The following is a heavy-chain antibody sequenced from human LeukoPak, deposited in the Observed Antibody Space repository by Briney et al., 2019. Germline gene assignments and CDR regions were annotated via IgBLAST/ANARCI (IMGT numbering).Heavy chain of an antibody. CDR2: ITTSDDNT. J-gene: IGHJ4*02. CDR1: GFTFSSYT. V-gene: IGHV3-23*01. Sequence: GGSLRLSCAASGFTFSSYTMSWVRQAPGKGLEWVSTITTSDDNTYYADSVKGRFTVSRDNSKNTLFLQMNSLRAEDTAVYYCAKDGGLWVSAHWGDSWGRGTLVTVSS. CDR3: AKDGGLWVSAHWGDS. D-gene: IGHD7-27*01.